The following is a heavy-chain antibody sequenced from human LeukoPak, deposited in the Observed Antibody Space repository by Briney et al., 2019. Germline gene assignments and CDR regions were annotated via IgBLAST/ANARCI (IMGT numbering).Heavy chain of an antibody. CDR2: ITPAGSEK. CDR3: VSGGDSGY. CDR1: RFTFSTNW. D-gene: IGHD2-21*02. Sequence: PGGSLRLPCAASRFTFSTNWMGWVRQAPGKGLEWVASITPAGSEKYYANSMKGRFTISRDNDKNSLFLQMNSLRADDTGVYFCVSGGDSGYWGQGTLVTVSS. J-gene: IGHJ4*02. V-gene: IGHV3-7*03.